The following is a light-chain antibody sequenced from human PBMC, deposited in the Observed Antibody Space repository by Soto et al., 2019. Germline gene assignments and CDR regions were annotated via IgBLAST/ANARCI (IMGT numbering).Light chain of an antibody. CDR1: SSDIGGFDF. CDR2: QVS. V-gene: IGLV2-14*01. CDR3: SSYTSSATRV. J-gene: IGLJ2*01. Sequence: QSALTQPASVSGSPGQSITISCTGTSSDIGGFDFVSWYQQHPGKAPKVMIYQVSYRPSGVSNRFSGSKSGNTASLTISGLQAEDEADYYCSSYTSSATRVFGGGTQLTVL.